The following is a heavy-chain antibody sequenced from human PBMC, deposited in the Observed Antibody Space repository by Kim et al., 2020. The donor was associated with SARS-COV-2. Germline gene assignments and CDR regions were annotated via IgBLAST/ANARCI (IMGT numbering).Heavy chain of an antibody. CDR1: GFTFSSYE. CDR2: ISSSGSTI. V-gene: IGHV3-48*03. Sequence: GGSLRLSCAASGFTFSSYEMSWVRQAPGKGLEWVSYISSSGSTIYYADSVKGRFTISRDNTKNSLYLQMNSLRAEDTAVYYCARDDYGWGSYRYDSYNWFDPWGQGTLVTVSS. J-gene: IGHJ5*02. D-gene: IGHD3-16*02. CDR3: ARDDYGWGSYRYDSYNWFDP.